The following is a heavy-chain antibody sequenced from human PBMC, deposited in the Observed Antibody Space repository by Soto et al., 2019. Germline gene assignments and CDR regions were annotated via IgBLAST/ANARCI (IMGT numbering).Heavy chain of an antibody. D-gene: IGHD6-6*01. Sequence: VGSLRLSCAASGFTFSSYGMHWVRQAPGKGLEWVAVISYDGSNKYYADSVKGRFTISRDNSKNTLYLQMNSLRAEDTAVYYCAKDLAARSGYYYYGMDVWGQGTTVTVSS. V-gene: IGHV3-30*18. CDR1: GFTFSSYG. CDR3: AKDLAARSGYYYYGMDV. CDR2: ISYDGSNK. J-gene: IGHJ6*02.